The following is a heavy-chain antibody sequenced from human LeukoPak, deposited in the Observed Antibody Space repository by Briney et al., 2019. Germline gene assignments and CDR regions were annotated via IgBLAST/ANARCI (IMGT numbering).Heavy chain of an antibody. D-gene: IGHD3-3*01. V-gene: IGHV4-61*02. J-gene: IGHJ6*03. CDR3: ARSITIFGVVITPNYYYYYMDV. CDR1: GGSISSGSHY. CDR2: IFSTGST. Sequence: TSETLSLTCTVSGGSISSGSHYWSWIRQPAGEELEWIGRIFSTGSTIYNPSLKSRLTMSIDTSKSQFSLKLSSVTAADTAVYYCARSITIFGVVITPNYYYYYMDVWGKGTTVTVSS.